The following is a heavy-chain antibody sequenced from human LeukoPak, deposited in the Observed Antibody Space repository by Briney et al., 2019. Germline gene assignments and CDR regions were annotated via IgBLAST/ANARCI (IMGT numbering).Heavy chain of an antibody. V-gene: IGHV1-69*13. CDR3: AGVGYSSSFPGLGDYYYYYGMDV. Sequence: SVKVSCKASGGTFSSYTISWVRQAPGQGLEWMGGIIPIFGTANYAQKFQGRVTLTADESTSTAYMELSSLRSEDTAVYYCAGVGYSSSFPGLGDYYYYYGMDVWGKGTTVTASS. CDR2: IIPIFGTA. D-gene: IGHD6-19*01. J-gene: IGHJ6*04. CDR1: GGTFSSYT.